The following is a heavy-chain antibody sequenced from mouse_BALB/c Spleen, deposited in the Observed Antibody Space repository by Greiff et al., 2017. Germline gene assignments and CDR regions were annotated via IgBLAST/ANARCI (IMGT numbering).Heavy chain of an antibody. CDR2: ISSGSSTI. CDR3: ARSPRGWYFDV. V-gene: IGHV5-17*02. CDR1: GFTFSSFG. J-gene: IGHJ1*01. Sequence: EVKLVESGGGLVQPGGSRKLSCAASGFTFSSFGMHWVRQAPEKGLEWVAYISSGSSTIYYADTVKGRFTISRDNPKNTLFLQMTSLRSEDTAMYYCARSPRGWYFDVWGAGTTVTVSS.